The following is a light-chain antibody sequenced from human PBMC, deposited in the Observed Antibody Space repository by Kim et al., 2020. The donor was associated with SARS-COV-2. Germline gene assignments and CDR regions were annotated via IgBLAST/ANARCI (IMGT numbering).Light chain of an antibody. V-gene: IGKV3-20*01. CDR3: QQYGRSPNT. CDR2: GAS. J-gene: IGKJ4*01. CDR1: QSVSSSY. Sequence: SPGERATLSGRASQSVSSSYLAWYQQKLGQTPRLLIYGASSRATGIPDRFSGSGSGTDFTLTISRLEPEDFAVYYCQQYGRSPNTFGGGTKVDIK.